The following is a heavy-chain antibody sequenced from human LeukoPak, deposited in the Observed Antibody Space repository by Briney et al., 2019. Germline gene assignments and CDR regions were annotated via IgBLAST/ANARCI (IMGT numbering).Heavy chain of an antibody. CDR3: ARGLAEAGHFAN. CDR1: GFTFSSYD. V-gene: IGHV3-13*01. D-gene: IGHD6-19*01. Sequence: PGGSLRLSCAASGFTFSSYDMHWVRQATGKGLEWVSAIGTAGDTYYPGSVKGRFTISRENAKNSLYLQMNSLRAGDTAVYYCARGLAEAGHFANWGQGTLVTVSS. J-gene: IGHJ4*02. CDR2: IGTAGDT.